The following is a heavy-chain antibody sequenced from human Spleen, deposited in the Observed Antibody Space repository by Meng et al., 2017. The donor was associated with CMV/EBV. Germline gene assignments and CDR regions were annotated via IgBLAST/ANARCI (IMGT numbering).Heavy chain of an antibody. CDR3: ARGQPFWSGYNV. CDR2: INHSGST. CDR1: GGSISSYY. V-gene: IGHV4-34*01. J-gene: IGHJ6*02. D-gene: IGHD3-3*01. Sequence: GSLRLSCTVSGGSISSYYWSWIRQPPGKGLEWIGEINHSGSTNYNPSLKSRVTISVDTSKNQFSLKLSSVTAADTAVYYCARGQPFWSGYNVWGQGTTVTVSS.